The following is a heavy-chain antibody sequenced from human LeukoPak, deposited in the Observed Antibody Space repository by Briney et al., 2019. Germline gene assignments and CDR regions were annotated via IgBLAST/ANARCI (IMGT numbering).Heavy chain of an antibody. CDR1: GGSITTNNYY. D-gene: IGHD2-15*01. CDR3: AAQLGGSRRIDY. J-gene: IGHJ4*02. V-gene: IGHV4-39*01. Sequence: PSETLSLTCNVSGGSITTNNYYWGWIRRPPGKGLEWIGTIYYSGSTNYSPSLKSRVTISVDTSKNEFSLKLSSVTAADTAVYYCAAQLGGSRRIDYWGQGALVTVSS. CDR2: IYYSGST.